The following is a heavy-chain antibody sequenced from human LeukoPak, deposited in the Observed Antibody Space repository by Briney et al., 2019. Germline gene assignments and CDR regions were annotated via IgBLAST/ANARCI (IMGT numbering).Heavy chain of an antibody. Sequence: PSETLSLTCTVSGGSISSYYWSWIRQPPGKGLEWIGYIYYSGSTNYNPSLKSRVTISVDKSKNQFSLKLSSVTAADTAVYYCAGGEPELGMDYWGQGTLVTVSS. J-gene: IGHJ4*02. D-gene: IGHD7-27*01. CDR1: GGSISSYY. CDR2: IYYSGST. CDR3: AGGEPELGMDY. V-gene: IGHV4-59*12.